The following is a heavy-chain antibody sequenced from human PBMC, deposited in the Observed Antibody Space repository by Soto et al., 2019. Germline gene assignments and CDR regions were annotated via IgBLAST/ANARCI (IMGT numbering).Heavy chain of an antibody. V-gene: IGHV3-23*01. D-gene: IGHD3-16*01. CDR2: ISGSGGST. CDR1: GFTFSSYA. CDR3: AKDWGSHGYYYYYYGMDV. J-gene: IGHJ6*02. Sequence: GGSLRLSCAASGFTFSSYAMCWVRQAPGKGLEWVSAISGSGGSTYYADSVKGRFTISRDNSKNTLYLQMNSLRAEDTAVYYCAKDWGSHGYYYYYYGMDVWGQGTTVTVSS.